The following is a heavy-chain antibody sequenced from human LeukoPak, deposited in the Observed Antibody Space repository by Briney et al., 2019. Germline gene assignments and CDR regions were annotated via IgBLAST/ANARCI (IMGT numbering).Heavy chain of an antibody. V-gene: IGHV4-61*02. CDR2: IYTSGST. J-gene: IGHJ4*02. D-gene: IGHD2-21*01. Sequence: PSETLSLTRTVSGGSISSGSYYWSWIRQPAGKGLEWIGRIYTSGSTNYNPSLKSRVTISVDTSKNQFSLKLSSVTAADTAVYYCARGPPCGGDCEGDYWGQGTLVTVSS. CDR3: ARGPPCGGDCEGDY. CDR1: GGSISSGSYY.